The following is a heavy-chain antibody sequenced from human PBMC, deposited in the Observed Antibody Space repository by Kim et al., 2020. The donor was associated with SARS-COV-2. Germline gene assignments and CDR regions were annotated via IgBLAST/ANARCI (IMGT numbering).Heavy chain of an antibody. CDR1: GGTFSSYA. CDR3: ARKLYLGVVPAASRGGYYYYGMDV. J-gene: IGHJ6*02. V-gene: IGHV1-69*13. Sequence: SVKVSCKASGGTFSSYAISWVRQAPGQGLEWMGGIIPIFGTANYAQKFQGRVTITADESTSTAYMELSSLRSEDTAVYYCARKLYLGVVPAASRGGYYYYGMDVWGQGTTVTVSS. D-gene: IGHD2-2*01. CDR2: IIPIFGTA.